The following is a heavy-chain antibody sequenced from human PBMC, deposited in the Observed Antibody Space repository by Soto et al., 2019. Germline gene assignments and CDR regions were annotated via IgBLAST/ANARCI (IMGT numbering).Heavy chain of an antibody. J-gene: IGHJ4*02. Sequence: PGESLKISCKASGYSFSDYWIGWVRQMPGKGLEWMGIIYPGDSDSRYSPSFQGHVTISADKSITTAYLQWNSLKASDSAFYYCASVYDGSSGFDFDSWGQGTLVTVSS. CDR2: IYPGDSDS. CDR1: GYSFSDYW. V-gene: IGHV5-51*01. D-gene: IGHD3-22*01. CDR3: ASVYDGSSGFDFDS.